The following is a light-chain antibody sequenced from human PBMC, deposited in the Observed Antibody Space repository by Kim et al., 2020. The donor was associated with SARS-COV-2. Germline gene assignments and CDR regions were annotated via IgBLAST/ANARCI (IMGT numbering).Light chain of an antibody. CDR1: SSNIGAGYD. Sequence: RVTVSGTGSSSNIGAGYDVHWYQRLPGTAPKLLIYGNSNRPSGVPDRFSGSKSGTSASLAITGLQAEDEADYYCQSYDSSLSGYVFGTGTKVTVL. CDR3: QSYDSSLSGYV. V-gene: IGLV1-40*01. J-gene: IGLJ1*01. CDR2: GNS.